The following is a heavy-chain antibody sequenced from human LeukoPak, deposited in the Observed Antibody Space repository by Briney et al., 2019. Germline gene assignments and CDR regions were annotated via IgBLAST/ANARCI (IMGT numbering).Heavy chain of an antibody. Sequence: GGSLRLSCAASGFTFNNYAMSGVRQAPGKGLEWVSVISGSGSNTYYADSVKGRFTISRDNSENTLYLQMNSLRAEDTAIYYCAKSFAYDVLTGQDYWGQGTLVTVSS. CDR1: GFTFNNYA. J-gene: IGHJ4*02. V-gene: IGHV3-23*01. CDR2: ISGSGSNT. CDR3: AKSFAYDVLTGQDY. D-gene: IGHD3-9*01.